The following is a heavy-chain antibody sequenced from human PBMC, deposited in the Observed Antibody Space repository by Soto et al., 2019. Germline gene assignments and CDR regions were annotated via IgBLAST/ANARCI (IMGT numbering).Heavy chain of an antibody. J-gene: IGHJ4*02. V-gene: IGHV1-69*13. CDR2: IIPIFGTA. CDR1: GGTFSSYA. CDR3: AREVVSGYYDSSGYYFPY. Sequence: SVKVSCKASGGTFSSYAISWVRQAPGQGLEWMGGIIPIFGTANYAQKFQGRVTITADESTSTAYMELSSLRSEDTAVYYCAREVVSGYYDSSGYYFPYWGQGTLVTVSS. D-gene: IGHD3-22*01.